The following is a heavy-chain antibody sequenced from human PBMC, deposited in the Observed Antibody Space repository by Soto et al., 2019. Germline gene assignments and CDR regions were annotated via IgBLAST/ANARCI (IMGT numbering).Heavy chain of an antibody. Sequence: GGSLRLSCAASGFTFSSYAMSWVRQAPGQGLEWVSGISGSGGSAHYADSVQGRFTISRGNSKNTLYLQMNSLRAEDTAVYFCAKDRSSYDFWSGFVFVYWGQGALVTVSS. CDR1: GFTFSSYA. V-gene: IGHV3-23*01. CDR2: ISGSGGSA. D-gene: IGHD3-3*01. CDR3: AKDRSSYDFWSGFVFVY. J-gene: IGHJ4*02.